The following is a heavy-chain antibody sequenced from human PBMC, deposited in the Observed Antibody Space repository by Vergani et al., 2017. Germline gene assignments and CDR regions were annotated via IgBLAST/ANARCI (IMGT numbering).Heavy chain of an antibody. J-gene: IGHJ4*02. CDR1: GFTFSSYG. CDR3: AKDDDITDYGGNDLVY. D-gene: IGHD4-23*01. V-gene: IGHV3-30*18. Sequence: QVQLVESGGGVVQPGRSLRLSCAASGFTFSSYGMHWVRQAPGKGLEWVAVISYDGSNKYYADSVKGRFTISRDNSKNTLYLQMNSLRAEDTAVYYCAKDDDITDYGGNDLVYWGQGTLVTVSS. CDR2: ISYDGSNK.